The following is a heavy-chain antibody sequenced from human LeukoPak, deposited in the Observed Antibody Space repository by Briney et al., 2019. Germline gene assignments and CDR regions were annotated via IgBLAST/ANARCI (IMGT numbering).Heavy chain of an antibody. CDR3: ARGLRIAMAGSGTLGY. CDR1: GYTFTSYD. V-gene: IGHV1-8*01. J-gene: IGHJ4*02. CDR2: MNPNSGNT. D-gene: IGHD6-19*01. Sequence: GASVKVSCKASGYTFTSYDINWVRQATGQGLEWMGWMNPNSGNTGYAQKFQGRVTMTRNTSISTAYMELSSLRSEDTAVYYCARGLRIAMAGSGTLGYWGQGTLVTVSS.